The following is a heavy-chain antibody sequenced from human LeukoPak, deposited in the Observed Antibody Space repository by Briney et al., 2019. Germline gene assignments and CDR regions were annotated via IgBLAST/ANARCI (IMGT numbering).Heavy chain of an antibody. J-gene: IGHJ4*02. Sequence: GGSLRLSCAASGFTVSSNYMSWVRQAPGKGLEWVSGISGSGAYTYYADSVEGRFTISRDNSKNTLYLQMNGLRAEDTAVYYCAKGKGGSYFGDYWGQGTLVTVSS. V-gene: IGHV3-23*01. CDR1: GFTVSSNY. CDR3: AKGKGGSYFGDY. CDR2: ISGSGAYT. D-gene: IGHD1-26*01.